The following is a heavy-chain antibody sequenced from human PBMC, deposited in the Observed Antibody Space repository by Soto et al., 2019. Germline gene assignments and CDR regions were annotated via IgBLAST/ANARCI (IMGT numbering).Heavy chain of an antibody. CDR1: GGSISTTFYY. CDR2: VYYNGKT. CDR3: ARHPINDHNHPAAVNF. D-gene: IGHD4-17*01. V-gene: IGHV4-39*01. Sequence: QLLLQESGPGLVKPSETLSLTCIVSGGSISTTFYYWGWVRQPPGKGLDWIGAVYYNGKTYYNPSLQSRVSISVDTSNKEFSLNLDSLTATDTAVYYCARHPINDHNHPAAVNFWGQRTLVTVS. J-gene: IGHJ4*02.